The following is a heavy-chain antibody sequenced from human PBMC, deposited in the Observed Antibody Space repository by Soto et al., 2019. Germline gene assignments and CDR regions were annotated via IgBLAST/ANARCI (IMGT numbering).Heavy chain of an antibody. J-gene: IGHJ4*02. CDR1: GYSISTDFY. V-gene: IGHV4-38-2*01. CDR2: IYHSGTT. CDR3: VRIGRESLTLYSWFDI. Sequence: PSETLSLTCVVSGYSISTDFYWGWIRQPPGKVLEWIGSIYHSGTTYYNPSLRGRLTISVDTTRNQFSLMLSSVTAADTAVYHCVRIGRESLTLYSWFDIWGQGSLVTVSS. D-gene: IGHD3-10*01.